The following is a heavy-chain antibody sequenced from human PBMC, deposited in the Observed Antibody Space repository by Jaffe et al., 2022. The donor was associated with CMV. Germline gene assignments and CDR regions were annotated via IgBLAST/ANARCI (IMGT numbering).Heavy chain of an antibody. CDR3: ARDQIAAAGTHYYYMDV. J-gene: IGHJ6*03. V-gene: IGHV1-46*01. CDR1: GYTFTSYY. D-gene: IGHD6-13*01. Sequence: QVQLVQSGAEVKKPGASVKVSCKASGYTFTSYYMHWVRQAPGQGLEWMGIINPSGGSTSYAQKFQGRVTMTRDTSTSTVYMELSSLRSEDTAVYYCARDQIAAAGTHYYYMDVWGKGTTVTVSS. CDR2: INPSGGST.